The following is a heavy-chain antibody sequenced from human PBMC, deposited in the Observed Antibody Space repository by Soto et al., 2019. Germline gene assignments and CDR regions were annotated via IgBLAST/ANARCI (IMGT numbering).Heavy chain of an antibody. V-gene: IGHV4-39*01. D-gene: IGHD6-13*01. CDR1: GGSISSSSYY. Sequence: SETLSLTCTVSGGSISSSSYYWGWIRQPPGKGLEWIGSIYYSGSTYYNPSLKSRVTISVDTSKNQFSLKLSSVTAADTAVYYCNSDIAAAGTVILDYWGQGTLVTVSS. CDR3: NSDIAAAGTVILDY. CDR2: IYYSGST. J-gene: IGHJ4*02.